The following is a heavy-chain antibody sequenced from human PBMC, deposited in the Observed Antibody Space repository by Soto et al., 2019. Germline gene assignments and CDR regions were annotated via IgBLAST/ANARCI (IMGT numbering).Heavy chain of an antibody. CDR1: GDSISSTNYY. D-gene: IGHD2-15*01. CDR2: IYYSGST. V-gene: IGHV4-39*01. J-gene: IGHJ4*02. Sequence: SETLSLTCTVSGDSISSTNYYWGWIRQPPGKGLEWIGSIYYSGSTNYNPSLKSRVTISVDTSKYQFSLKLTSVTAADTAVYYCARQIVVVAAATRGFDYWGQGTLVTVSS. CDR3: ARQIVVVAAATRGFDY.